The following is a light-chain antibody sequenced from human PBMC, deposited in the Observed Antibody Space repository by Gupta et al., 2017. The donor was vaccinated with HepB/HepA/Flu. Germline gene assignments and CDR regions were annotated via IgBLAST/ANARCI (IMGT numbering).Light chain of an antibody. Sequence: QSVVTQPPSVSEAPRQRVTISCSGSWSNIGDNTVNWYQQLPGKAPKLLIYYDDLRPSGVSDRFSGSKSGTSASLTISGLQAEGEADYYCAAWDDSLNGLVSGGGTKLTVL. CDR2: YDD. CDR1: WSNIGDNT. V-gene: IGLV1-36*01. J-gene: IGLJ3*02. CDR3: AAWDDSLNGLV.